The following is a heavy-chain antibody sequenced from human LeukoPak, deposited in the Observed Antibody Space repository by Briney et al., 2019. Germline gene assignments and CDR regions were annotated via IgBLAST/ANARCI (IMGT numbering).Heavy chain of an antibody. V-gene: IGHV3-30*18. J-gene: IGHJ6*02. D-gene: IGHD3-16*02. CDR1: GFTFSSYG. CDR2: ISYDGSNK. Sequence: PGGSLRLSCAASGFTFSSYGMHWVRQAPGKGLEWVAVISYDGSNKYYADSVKGRFTISRDNSKNTLYLQMNSLRAEDTAVYYCAKAPALIYYGMDVWGQGTTVTVSS. CDR3: AKAPALIYYGMDV.